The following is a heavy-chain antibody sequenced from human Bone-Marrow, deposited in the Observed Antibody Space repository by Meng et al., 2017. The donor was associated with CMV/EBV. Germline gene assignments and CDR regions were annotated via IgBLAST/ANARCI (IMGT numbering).Heavy chain of an antibody. CDR3: ARVWYSSSWYGPWGYYYGMAV. D-gene: IGHD6-13*01. J-gene: IGHJ6*02. Sequence: ASVKVSCKASGYTFTSYDINWVRQATGQGLEWMGWMNPNSGNTGYAQKFQGRVTMTRNTSISTAYMELSSLRSEDTAVYYCARVWYSSSWYGPWGYYYGMAVWGQGNTVNVSS. V-gene: IGHV1-8*01. CDR1: GYTFTSYD. CDR2: MNPNSGNT.